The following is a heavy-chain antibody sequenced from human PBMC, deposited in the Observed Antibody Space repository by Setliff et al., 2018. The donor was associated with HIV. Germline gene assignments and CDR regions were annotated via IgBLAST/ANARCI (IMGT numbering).Heavy chain of an antibody. V-gene: IGHV4-28*03. D-gene: IGHD3-10*01. J-gene: IGHJ5*02. CDR1: GGSISTSNW. CDR3: ARDRHSSGLGSYGP. CDR2: IYYSGST. Sequence: SETLSLTCTVSGGSISTSNWWGWIRQTPGKGLEWIGYIYYSGSTNYNPSLKSRVTMSLDTSKNQFSLKLNSVTAADTAVYYCARDRHSSGLGSYGPWGPGTLVTVSS.